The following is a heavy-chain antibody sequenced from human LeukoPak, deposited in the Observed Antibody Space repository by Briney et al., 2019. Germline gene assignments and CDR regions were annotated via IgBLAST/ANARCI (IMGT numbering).Heavy chain of an antibody. CDR1: GFTFSTSG. Sequence: GSLRLSCAASGFTFSTSGMNWVRQAPGKGLEWVSYISLSSSTIYYADSVKGRFTISRDNAKNSLYLQMNSLRVEDTAVYYCARHVVAVGFDYWGQGTLVTVSS. CDR3: ARHVVAVGFDY. D-gene: IGHD3-22*01. J-gene: IGHJ4*02. V-gene: IGHV3-48*04. CDR2: ISLSSSTI.